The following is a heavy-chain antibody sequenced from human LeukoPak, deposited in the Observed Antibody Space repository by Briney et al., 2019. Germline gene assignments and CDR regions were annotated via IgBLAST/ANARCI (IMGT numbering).Heavy chain of an antibody. CDR3: ARDSIAVAGKNWFDP. CDR1: GYTFTGYY. Sequence: ASVKVSCKASGYTFTGYYMHWVRQAPGQGLEWMGWINPNSGGTNYAQKLQGRVTMTTDTSTSTAYMELRSLRSDDTAVYYCARDSIAVAGKNWFDPWGQGTLVTVSS. V-gene: IGHV1-2*02. D-gene: IGHD6-19*01. J-gene: IGHJ5*02. CDR2: INPNSGGT.